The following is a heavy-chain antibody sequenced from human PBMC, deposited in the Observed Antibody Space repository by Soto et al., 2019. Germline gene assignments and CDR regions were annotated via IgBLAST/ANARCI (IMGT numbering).Heavy chain of an antibody. D-gene: IGHD5-12*01. CDR3: ARGYSGYEAYYYGMDV. CDR2: INAGNGNT. J-gene: IGHJ6*02. CDR1: GYTFTSYA. V-gene: IGHV1-3*01. Sequence: ASVKFSCKASGYTFTSYAMHWVRQAPGQRLEWMGWINAGNGNTKYSQKFQGRVTITRDTSASTAYMELSSLRSEDTAVYYCARGYSGYEAYYYGMDVWGQGTTVTVSS.